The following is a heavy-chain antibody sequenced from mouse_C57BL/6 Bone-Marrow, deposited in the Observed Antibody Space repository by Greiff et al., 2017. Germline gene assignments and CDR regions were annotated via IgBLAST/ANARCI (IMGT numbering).Heavy chain of an antibody. V-gene: IGHV1-69*01. CDR3: AREGLLRAWFAY. CDR2: IDPSDSYT. CDR1: GYTFTSYW. J-gene: IGHJ3*01. D-gene: IGHD1-1*01. Sequence: QVQLQQPGAELVMPGASVKLSCKASGYTFTSYWMHWVKQRPGQGLEWIGEIDPSDSYTNYNQKFKGKSTLTVDKSSSTAYMQLSSLTAEASAVYYCAREGLLRAWFAYWGQGTLVTVSA.